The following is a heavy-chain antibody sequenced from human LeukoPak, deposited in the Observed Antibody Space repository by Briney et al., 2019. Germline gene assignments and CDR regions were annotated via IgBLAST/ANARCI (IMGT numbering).Heavy chain of an antibody. D-gene: IGHD5-24*01. CDR2: MNPNSGNT. J-gene: IGHJ6*02. CDR3: ARDHWGKDGYNSYYYGMDV. CDR1: GYTFTSYD. V-gene: IGHV1-8*01. Sequence: ASVKVSCKASGYTFTSYDINWVRQATGQGLEWMGWMNPNSGNTGYAQKFQGRVTMTRNTSISTAYMELSSLRSEDTAVYYCARDHWGKDGYNSYYYGMDVWGQGTTVTVSS.